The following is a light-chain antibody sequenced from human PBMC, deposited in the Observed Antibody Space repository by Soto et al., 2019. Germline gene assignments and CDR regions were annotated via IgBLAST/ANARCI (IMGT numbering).Light chain of an antibody. CDR2: GAS. V-gene: IGKV1-39*01. Sequence: DIQMTQSPSSVSASVGDTVTITCLASQSIYIYLNWYQQTPGKAPNLLIFGASTLQSGVPSRFSGSGSGTDFTLTISGLQPEDFATYYCQQSYSPITLGQGTRLEIK. CDR3: QQSYSPIT. J-gene: IGKJ5*01. CDR1: QSIYIY.